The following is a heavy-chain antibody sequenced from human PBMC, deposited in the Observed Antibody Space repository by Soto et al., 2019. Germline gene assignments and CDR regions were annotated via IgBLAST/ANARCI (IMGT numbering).Heavy chain of an antibody. CDR2: IYPGDSDN. CDR1: GYNFTTYW. Sequence: GESLKISCKGSGYNFTTYWIAWVRQMPGKGLEWMGIIYPGDSDNKYSPSFEGQVTFSADKSISTAYLQWSSLKASDTAMYYCARHSYCSSTSCYYYYGMDVWGQGTTVTVSS. V-gene: IGHV5-51*01. CDR3: ARHSYCSSTSCYYYYGMDV. D-gene: IGHD2-2*01. J-gene: IGHJ6*02.